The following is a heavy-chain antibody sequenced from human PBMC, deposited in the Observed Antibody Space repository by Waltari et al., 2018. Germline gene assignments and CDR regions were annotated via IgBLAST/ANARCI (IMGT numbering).Heavy chain of an antibody. Sequence: VQLQQWGAGLLKPSETLSLTCAVYGGSFSGYYWSWISQPPGKGREWIGEINHSGSTTNHPSLKRRVTISVDPSKNQFSLKLSSVTAADTSVYYCARGEDGQQWLVRSSNWYFDLWGRGTLVTVSS. V-gene: IGHV4-34*01. D-gene: IGHD6-19*01. CDR2: INHSGST. CDR1: GGSFSGYY. J-gene: IGHJ2*01. CDR3: ARGEDGQQWLVRSSNWYFDL.